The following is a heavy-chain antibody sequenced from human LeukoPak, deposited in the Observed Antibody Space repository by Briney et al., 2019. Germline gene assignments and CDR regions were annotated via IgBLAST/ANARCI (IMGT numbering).Heavy chain of an antibody. CDR1: GFTFSSYW. Sequence: GGSLRLSCAASGFTFSSYWMSWVRQAPGKGLEWVANIKQDGSEKYYVDSVKGRFITSRDNAKNSLYLQMNSLRAEDTAVYYCARDVSSSPKVALFDYWGQGTLVTVSS. J-gene: IGHJ4*02. CDR3: ARDVSSSPKVALFDY. V-gene: IGHV3-7*01. D-gene: IGHD6-13*01. CDR2: IKQDGSEK.